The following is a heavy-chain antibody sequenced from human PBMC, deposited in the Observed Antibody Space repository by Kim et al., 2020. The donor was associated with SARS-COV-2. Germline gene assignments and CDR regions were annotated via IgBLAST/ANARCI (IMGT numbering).Heavy chain of an antibody. D-gene: IGHD1-26*01. J-gene: IGHJ4*02. Sequence: NPSLKSRVTISVDTSKNQFSLKLSSVTAADTAVYYCARQDKVDVGYYFDYWGQGTLVTVSS. V-gene: IGHV4-31*02. CDR3: ARQDKVDVGYYFDY.